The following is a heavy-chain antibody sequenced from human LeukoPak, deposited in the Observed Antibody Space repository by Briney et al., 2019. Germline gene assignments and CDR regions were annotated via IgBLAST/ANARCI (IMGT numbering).Heavy chain of an antibody. CDR3: ARGPSSQFRTDY. J-gene: IGHJ4*02. CDR1: GFTFSSYT. D-gene: IGHD2-2*01. V-gene: IGHV3-23*01. CDR2: ITTSDGNT. Sequence: PGGSLRLSCAASGFTFSSYTMSWVRQAPGKGLEWVSTITTSDGNTYYADSVKGRFTIYRDNAKNSLYLQMNGLRAEDTAVYYCARGPSSQFRTDYWGQGTLVTVSS.